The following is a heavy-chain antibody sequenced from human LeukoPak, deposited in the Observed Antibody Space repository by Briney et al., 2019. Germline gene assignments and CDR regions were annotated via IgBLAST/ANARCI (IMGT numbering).Heavy chain of an antibody. CDR2: ISGSGGIS. J-gene: IGHJ5*02. D-gene: IGHD2-2*01. CDR1: GLTFTSYA. V-gene: IGHV3-23*01. Sequence: GGSLRLSCAASGLTFTSYAMSWVRQAPGKGLEWVSTISGSGGISYYADSVKGRFTMSRDNSMNTLFLQMNSLRAEDTAVYFCAKDPFCTRTSCSNWFDPWGQGTLVTVSS. CDR3: AKDPFCTRTSCSNWFDP.